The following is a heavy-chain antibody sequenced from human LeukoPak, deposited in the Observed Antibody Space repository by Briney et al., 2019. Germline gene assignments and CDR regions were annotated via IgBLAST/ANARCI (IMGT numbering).Heavy chain of an antibody. D-gene: IGHD6-19*01. CDR1: GGSISSYY. Sequence: SETLSLTCTVSGGSISSYYWSWIRQPPGKGLEWIGYIYYSGSTNYNPSLKSRVTISVDTSKNQFSLKLSSVTAADTAVYYCARQSGYSSGWYSDHWGQGTLVTVPS. J-gene: IGHJ4*02. CDR3: ARQSGYSSGWYSDH. CDR2: IYYSGST. V-gene: IGHV4-59*08.